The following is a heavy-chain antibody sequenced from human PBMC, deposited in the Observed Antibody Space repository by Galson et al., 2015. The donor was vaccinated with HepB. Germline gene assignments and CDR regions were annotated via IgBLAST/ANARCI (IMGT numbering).Heavy chain of an antibody. CDR2: ISTSDDSV. CDR1: GLTFNTYT. Sequence: LRLSCAASGLTFNTYTVTWVRQALGKGLEWLSCISTSDDSVYYADSVKGRFSISIDNSKSSVYLQMSNLRVEDTAVYFCARGHGGISATWGRGTLVTVSS. J-gene: IGHJ5*02. V-gene: IGHV3-48*04. CDR3: ARGHGGISAT. D-gene: IGHD4-23*01.